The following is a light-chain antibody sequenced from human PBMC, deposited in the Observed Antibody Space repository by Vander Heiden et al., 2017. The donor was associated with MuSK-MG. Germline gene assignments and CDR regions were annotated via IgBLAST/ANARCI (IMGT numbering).Light chain of an antibody. J-gene: IGKJ1*01. V-gene: IGKV1-39*01. Sequence: DIQMTQSPSSLSASVGDRVTITCRASQSISSYLNWYQQKPGKAPILLISSASSLHSGVPSRFSGSGSGTDFTLTIDSLQPEDFATYDCQHTSLFGRGTRVDVK. CDR2: SAS. CDR3: QHTSL. CDR1: QSISSY.